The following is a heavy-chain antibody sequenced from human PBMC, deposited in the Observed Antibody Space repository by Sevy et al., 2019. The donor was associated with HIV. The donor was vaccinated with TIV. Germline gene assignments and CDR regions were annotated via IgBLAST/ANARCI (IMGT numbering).Heavy chain of an antibody. V-gene: IGHV3-49*03. J-gene: IGHJ4*02. Sequence: GGSLRLSCTASGFTFDDYAMSWFRQAPGKGLEWVAFITRNSYEAYGGTTEYAASVKGRFIISRDDSKSIAYLQMISLKTGDTAVYYCTRGLATADTPEYYFDYWGQGILVTVSS. CDR3: TRGLATADTPEYYFDY. CDR2: ITRNSYEAYGGTT. D-gene: IGHD5-12*01. CDR1: GFTFDDYA.